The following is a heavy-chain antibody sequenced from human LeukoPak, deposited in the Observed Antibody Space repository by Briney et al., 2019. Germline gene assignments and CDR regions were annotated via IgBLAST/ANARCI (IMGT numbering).Heavy chain of an antibody. J-gene: IGHJ4*02. V-gene: IGHV3-30*03. Sequence: PGGSLRLSCAASGFIFSSYGMHWIRQAPGKGLEWVALISHAGSNEYYAASVKGRFTISRDNPNNEFYLQMDSLRPEDTAVYYCARGGAPAVYFDYWGQGALVTVSS. CDR2: ISHAGSNE. CDR1: GFIFSSYG. CDR3: ARGGAPAVYFDY. D-gene: IGHD1-26*01.